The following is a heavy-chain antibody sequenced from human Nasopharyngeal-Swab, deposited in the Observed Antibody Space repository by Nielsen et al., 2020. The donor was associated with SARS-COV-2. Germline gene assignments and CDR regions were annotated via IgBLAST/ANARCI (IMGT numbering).Heavy chain of an antibody. Sequence: VRQMPGKGLAWMGIIYPGDSDTRYSPSFQGQVTISADKSISTAYLQWSSLKASDTAMYYCARVITFEGVIVSYFDYWGQGTLVTVSS. CDR2: IYPGDSDT. V-gene: IGHV5-51*01. CDR3: ARVITFEGVIVSYFDY. D-gene: IGHD3-16*02. J-gene: IGHJ4*02.